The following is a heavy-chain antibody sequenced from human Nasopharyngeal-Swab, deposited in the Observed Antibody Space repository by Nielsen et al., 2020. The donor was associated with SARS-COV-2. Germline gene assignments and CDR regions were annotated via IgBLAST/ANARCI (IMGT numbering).Heavy chain of an antibody. CDR3: ARDIGILLTVKQGDPFDL. CDR1: GITFSDYG. J-gene: IGHJ3*01. D-gene: IGHD2/OR15-2a*01. Sequence: GESLKISCVASGITFSDYGMAWVRQVAGRGLEWVATINPEATEKQYVDSVKGRFTISRDNAKKSVFLQMNSLRGEDTAVYYCARDIGILLTVKQGDPFDLWGHGTKVTVSS. CDR2: INPEATEK. V-gene: IGHV3-7*05.